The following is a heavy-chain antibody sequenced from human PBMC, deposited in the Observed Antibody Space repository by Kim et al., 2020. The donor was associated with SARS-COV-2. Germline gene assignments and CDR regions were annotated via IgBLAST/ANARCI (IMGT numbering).Heavy chain of an antibody. V-gene: IGHV3-30*09. CDR3: ATETYYCGSGSYYPDY. Sequence: SVKGRLAISRDNSKNTLYLQMNSLRAEDTAVYYGATETYYCGSGSYYPDYWGQGTLVTVSS. D-gene: IGHD3-10*01. J-gene: IGHJ4*02.